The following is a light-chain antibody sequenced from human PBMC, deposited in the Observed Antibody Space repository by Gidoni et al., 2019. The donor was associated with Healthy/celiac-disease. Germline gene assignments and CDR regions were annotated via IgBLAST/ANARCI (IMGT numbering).Light chain of an antibody. CDR1: QSISSS. Sequence: DIQMTQSPSSLPESVGDRVTITCRASQSISSSLNWYQQNPGKAPKLLIYAASSLQSGVPSRFSGSGSGTDFTLTISSLQPEDFATYYCQQSYNTPLFTFGPGTKVDIK. V-gene: IGKV1-39*01. CDR2: AAS. J-gene: IGKJ3*01. CDR3: QQSYNTPLFT.